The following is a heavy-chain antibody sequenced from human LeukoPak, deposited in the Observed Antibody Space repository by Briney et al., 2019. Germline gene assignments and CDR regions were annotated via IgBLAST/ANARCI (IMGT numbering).Heavy chain of an antibody. CDR3: ARGVYCSGGNCYLPLGS. J-gene: IGHJ4*02. CDR2: IYTSGST. D-gene: IGHD2-15*01. CDR1: GGSISSGSYY. V-gene: IGHV4-61*02. Sequence: PSQTLSLTCTVSGGSISSGSYYWSWIRQPAGKGLEWIGRIYTSGSTNYNPSLKSRVTISVDTSKNQFSLKLSSVTAADTAVYYCARGVYCSGGNCYLPLGSWGQGTLVTVSS.